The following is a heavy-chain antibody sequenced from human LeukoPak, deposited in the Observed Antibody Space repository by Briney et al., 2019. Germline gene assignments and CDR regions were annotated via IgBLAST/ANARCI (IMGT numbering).Heavy chain of an antibody. CDR2: ISSTGSYI. V-gene: IGHV3-21*01. CDR3: ARDGLKDRDTAMVPFDH. Sequence: GGSLRLSCAASGFTFTSYSMNWVRQAPGKGLEWVSSISSTGSYIYYADSVKGRFTISRDNAKNSLSLQMNSLRAEDTAVYYCARDGLKDRDTAMVPFDHWGQGTLVTVSS. CDR1: GFTFTSYS. D-gene: IGHD5-18*01. J-gene: IGHJ4*02.